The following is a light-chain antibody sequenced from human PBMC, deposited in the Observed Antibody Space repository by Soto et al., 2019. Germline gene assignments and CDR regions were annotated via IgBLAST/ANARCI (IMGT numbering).Light chain of an antibody. CDR1: QNVDSRY. CDR2: GAS. CDR3: QQFTNSLSWT. V-gene: IGKV3-20*01. Sequence: VLTQSPGTLSLSPGERATLSCRASQNVDSRYLAWYQQKPGQAPRLLIYGASSRATGIPDRFRGSGSGTDFTLSISRREPEDLAVYYCQQFTNSLSWTFGQGTKVEI. J-gene: IGKJ1*01.